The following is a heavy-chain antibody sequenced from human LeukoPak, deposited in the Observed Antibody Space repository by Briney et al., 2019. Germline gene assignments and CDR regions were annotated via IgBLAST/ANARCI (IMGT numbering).Heavy chain of an antibody. CDR1: GYTFTGYY. CDR3: ASYVNHYYGSGSYYNSWNWFDP. V-gene: IGHV1-2*02. CDR2: INPNSGGT. Sequence: ASVKVSCKASGYTFTGYYMHWVRQAPGQGLEWMGWINPNSGGTNYAQKFQGRVTMTRDTSISTAYMELSRLRSDDTAVYYCASYVNHYYGSGSYYNSWNWFDPWGQGTLVTVYS. J-gene: IGHJ5*02. D-gene: IGHD3-10*01.